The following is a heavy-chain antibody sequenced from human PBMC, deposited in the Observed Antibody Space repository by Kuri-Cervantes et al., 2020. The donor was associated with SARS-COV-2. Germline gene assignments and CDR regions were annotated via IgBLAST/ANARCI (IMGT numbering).Heavy chain of an antibody. Sequence: GESLKISCAASGFTFSSYAMSWVRQAPGKGLEWVSAISGSGGSTYYADPVKGRFTISRDNSKNMLYLQMNSLRAEDTAVYYCATDRGSSPFDYWGQGTLVTVSS. CDR2: ISGSGGST. CDR3: ATDRGSSPFDY. J-gene: IGHJ4*02. D-gene: IGHD6-13*01. V-gene: IGHV3-23*01. CDR1: GFTFSSYA.